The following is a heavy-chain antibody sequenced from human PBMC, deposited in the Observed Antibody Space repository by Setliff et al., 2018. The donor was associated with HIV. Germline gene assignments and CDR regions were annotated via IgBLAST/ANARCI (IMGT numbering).Heavy chain of an antibody. D-gene: IGHD6-13*01. CDR2: ISSSGSSI. CDR3: ASTRFGGPTSAPAGRIDFDL. Sequence: GGSLRLSCAGSGYSFSSYEMNWVRQGPGKGLEWVSYISSSGSSIYYADSVKGRFTISRDNAKNSLYLQMNSLRAEDTAVYYCASTRFGGPTSAPAGRIDFDLWGQGTLVTVSS. CDR1: GYSFSSYE. V-gene: IGHV3-48*03. J-gene: IGHJ4*02.